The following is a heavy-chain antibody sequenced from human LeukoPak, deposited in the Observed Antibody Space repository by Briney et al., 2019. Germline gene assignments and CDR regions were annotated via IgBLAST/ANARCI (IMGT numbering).Heavy chain of an antibody. CDR3: ARVLGAHRYGSIDH. Sequence: ASVKVSCKASGYTFTTYYMHWVRQAPGQGLEWMGIINPSSGSTSYAQKFQGRVTMTRDASTSTVYMELSSLRSEDTAIYYCARVLGAHRYGSIDHWGQGTLVTVSS. D-gene: IGHD5-18*01. V-gene: IGHV1-46*01. CDR1: GYTFTTYY. CDR2: INPSSGST. J-gene: IGHJ4*02.